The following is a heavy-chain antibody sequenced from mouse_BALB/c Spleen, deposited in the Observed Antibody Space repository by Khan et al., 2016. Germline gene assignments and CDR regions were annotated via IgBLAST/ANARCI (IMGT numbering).Heavy chain of an antibody. V-gene: IGHV1-87*01. Sequence: QVRLQQSGAELARPGASVKLSCKASGYTFTSYWMQWVKQRPGQGLEWIGAIYPGDGDTRYTQKFKGKATLTADKSSSTAYMQLSSLASEDSAVYYWERRGGYGSFFDWGQGTTLTVSS. CDR3: ERRGGYGSFFD. D-gene: IGHD1-1*01. CDR2: IYPGDGDT. J-gene: IGHJ2*01. CDR1: GYTFTSYW.